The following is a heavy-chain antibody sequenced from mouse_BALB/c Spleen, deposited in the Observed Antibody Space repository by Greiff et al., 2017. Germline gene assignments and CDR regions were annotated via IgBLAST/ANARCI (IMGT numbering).Heavy chain of an antibody. CDR3: ARGITTATAWFAY. CDR1: GFSLTSYG. D-gene: IGHD1-2*01. Sequence: QVQLQQSGPGLVQPSQSLSITCTVSGFSLTSYGVHWVRQSPGKGLEWLGVIWSGGSTDYNAAFISRLSISKDNSKSQVFFKMNSLQANDTAIYYCARGITTATAWFAYWGQGTLVTVSA. V-gene: IGHV2-2*02. CDR2: IWSGGST. J-gene: IGHJ3*01.